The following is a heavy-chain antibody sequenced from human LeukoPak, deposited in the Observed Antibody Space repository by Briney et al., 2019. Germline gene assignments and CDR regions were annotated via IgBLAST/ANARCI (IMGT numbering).Heavy chain of an antibody. CDR2: IYSSGST. V-gene: IGHV4-4*07. J-gene: IGHJ4*02. CDR3: ARVKASSTSWTFDQ. CDR1: GGSTNSYY. Sequence: SETLSLTCSVSGGSTNSYYWSWIRQSGGKGLEWIGRIYSSGSTVYNPSLNSRLAMPIDTSKNQFSLTLKSVTATDTAVYYCARVKASSTSWTFDQWGQGALVTVSS. D-gene: IGHD2-2*01.